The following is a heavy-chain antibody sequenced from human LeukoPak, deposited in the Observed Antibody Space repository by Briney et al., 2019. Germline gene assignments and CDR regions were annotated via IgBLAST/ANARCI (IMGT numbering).Heavy chain of an antibody. CDR3: VKGGSSSHNWFDP. D-gene: IGHD6-13*01. V-gene: IGHV3-30*02. J-gene: IGHJ5*02. CDR2: IRNDGSKD. Sequence: PGGSLRLSCAASGFTFRDFVMHWVRQAPGKGLEWVAFIRNDGSKDYYPDSVKGRFTISRDNSRSTLDLQMHSLRIEDTAVYYCVKGGSSSHNWFDPWGQGILVTVSS. CDR1: GFTFRDFV.